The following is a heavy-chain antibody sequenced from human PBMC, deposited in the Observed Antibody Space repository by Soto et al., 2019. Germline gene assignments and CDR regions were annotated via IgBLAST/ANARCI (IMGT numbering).Heavy chain of an antibody. CDR3: ARWGTTGGLDV. CDR2: TSYDGSNK. V-gene: IGHV3-30*19. Sequence: QVQLVESGGGVVQPGTSLRLSCVGSGFTFRSFVIHWVRQAPGKGLEWVALTSYDGSNKYYDDSVKGRFTISRDNSRKTRHLQMDRLSFEDTALYYCARWGTTGGLDVWGQGTLVSVSS. CDR1: GFTFRSFV. D-gene: IGHD3-16*01. J-gene: IGHJ4*02.